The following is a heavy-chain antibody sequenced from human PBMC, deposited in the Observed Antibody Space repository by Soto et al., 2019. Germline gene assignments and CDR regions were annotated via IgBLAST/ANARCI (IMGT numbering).Heavy chain of an antibody. CDR3: AAFGVTTMTAFDI. CDR1: GYTFASYD. CDR2: MNPNSGNT. Sequence: ASVKVSCKASGYTFASYDINRLRQATGQGLEWMGWMNPNSGNTGYAQKFQGRVTMTRNTSISTAYMELSSLRSEDTAVYYCAAFGVTTMTAFDIWGQGTMVTVSS. J-gene: IGHJ3*02. D-gene: IGHD4-17*01. V-gene: IGHV1-8*01.